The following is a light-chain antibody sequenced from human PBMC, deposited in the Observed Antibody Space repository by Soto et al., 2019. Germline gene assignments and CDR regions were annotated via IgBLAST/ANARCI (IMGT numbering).Light chain of an antibody. CDR1: QDIASY. Sequence: IQLTQSPSSLSASIGDRVTITCRASQDIASYLAWYQQKPGNAPKLLIYAASTLHSGVPSRFSGRGSGTDFTLTISILQPEDFVTYYCQQLNVNLLFGQGTKLEIK. J-gene: IGKJ2*01. CDR2: AAS. V-gene: IGKV1-9*01. CDR3: QQLNVNLL.